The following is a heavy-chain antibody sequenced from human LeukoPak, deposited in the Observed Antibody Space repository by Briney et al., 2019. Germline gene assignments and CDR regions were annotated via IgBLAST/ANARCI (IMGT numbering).Heavy chain of an antibody. J-gene: IGHJ4*02. CDR2: ISSSSSYI. CDR3: ASGSYYDSEGDY. D-gene: IGHD1-26*01. V-gene: IGHV3-21*01. Sequence: GGSLRLSCAASGFTSSSYSMNWVRQAPGKGLEWVSSISSSSSYIYYADSVKGRFTISRDNAKNSLYLQMNSLRAEDTAVYYCASGSYYDSEGDYWGQGTLVTVSS. CDR1: GFTSSSYS.